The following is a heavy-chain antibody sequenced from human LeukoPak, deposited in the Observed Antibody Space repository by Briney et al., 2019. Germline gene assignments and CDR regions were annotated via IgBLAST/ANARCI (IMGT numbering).Heavy chain of an antibody. CDR1: GGSFSGYY. D-gene: IGHD6-13*01. CDR2: INHSGST. Sequence: SETLSLTCAVYGGSFSGYYWSWIRQPPGKGLEWIGEINHSGSTNYNPSLKSRVTISVDTSKNQFSLKLSSVTAADTAMYYCARASNSSSGRGLDYWGQGTLVTVSS. CDR3: ARASNSSSGRGLDY. V-gene: IGHV4-34*01. J-gene: IGHJ4*02.